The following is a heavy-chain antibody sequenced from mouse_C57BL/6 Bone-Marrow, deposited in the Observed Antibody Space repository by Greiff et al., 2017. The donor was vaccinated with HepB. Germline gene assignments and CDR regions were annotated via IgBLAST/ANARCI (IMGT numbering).Heavy chain of an antibody. V-gene: IGHV1-82*01. D-gene: IGHD2-4*01. CDR3: ARYGIYYEYDY. CDR1: GSAFSSSW. CDR2: IYPGDGDT. J-gene: IGHJ2*01. Sequence: VQLQQSGPELVKPGASVKISCKASGSAFSSSWMNWVKQRPGKGLEWIGRIYPGDGDTNYNGKFKGKATLTADKSSSTAYMQISSLTSEDSAVYFCARYGIYYEYDYWGQGTTLTVSS.